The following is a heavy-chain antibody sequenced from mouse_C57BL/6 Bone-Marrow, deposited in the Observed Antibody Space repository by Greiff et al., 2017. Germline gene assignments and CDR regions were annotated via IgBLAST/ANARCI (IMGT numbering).Heavy chain of an antibody. CDR2: ISNGGGST. Sequence: EVKLVESGGGLVQPGGSLKLSCAASGFTFSDYYMYWVRQTPEKRLEWVAYISNGGGSTYYPDTVKGRFTISRDNAKNTLYLQMSRLKSEDTAMYYCARAYGSSWDYYAMDYWGQGTSVTVSS. CDR3: ARAYGSSWDYYAMDY. V-gene: IGHV5-12*01. D-gene: IGHD1-1*01. J-gene: IGHJ4*01. CDR1: GFTFSDYY.